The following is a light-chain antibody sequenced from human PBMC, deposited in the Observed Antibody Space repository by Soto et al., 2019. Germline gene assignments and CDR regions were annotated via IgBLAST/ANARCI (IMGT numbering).Light chain of an antibody. CDR3: QQRSNLPLFT. CDR2: DTS. Sequence: EIVLTQSPATLSLSPGEGATLSCRASQSISRYLAWYQQKPCQAPRLLIYDTSKRAIGIPARFSGSGSGTDFPLTISSLEPEDFGVYYCQQRSNLPLFTFGPGTKVDIK. V-gene: IGKV3-11*01. CDR1: QSISRY. J-gene: IGKJ3*01.